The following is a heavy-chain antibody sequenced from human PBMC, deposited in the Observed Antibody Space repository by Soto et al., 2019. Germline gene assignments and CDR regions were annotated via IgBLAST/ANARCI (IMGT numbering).Heavy chain of an antibody. D-gene: IGHD4-17*01. V-gene: IGHV3-48*01. J-gene: IGHJ4*02. CDR2: ISSSSSTI. CDR3: VRDVVSDYGDYALDY. CDR1: GFTFSSYS. Sequence: PGGSLRLSCAASGFTFSSYSMNWVRQAPGKGLEWVSYISSSSSTIYYADSVKGRFTISRDNAKNSLYLQMNSLRAEDTAVYYCVRDVVSDYGDYALDYWGQGTLVTVSS.